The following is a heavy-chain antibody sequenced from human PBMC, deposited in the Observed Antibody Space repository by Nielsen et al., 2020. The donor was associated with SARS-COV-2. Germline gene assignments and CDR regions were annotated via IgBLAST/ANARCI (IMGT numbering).Heavy chain of an antibody. D-gene: IGHD3-10*01. CDR2: IYYSGSP. CDR1: GGSISSYY. CDR3: AREGELLWFGVRLNPLYGMDV. J-gene: IGHJ6*02. Sequence: GSLRPSCTASGGSISSYYWSWIRQPPGKGLEWIGYIYYSGSPNYNPSLKSRVTISVDTSKNQFSLKLSSVTAAGTAVYYCAREGELLWFGVRLNPLYGMDVWGQGTTVTVSS. V-gene: IGHV4-59*01.